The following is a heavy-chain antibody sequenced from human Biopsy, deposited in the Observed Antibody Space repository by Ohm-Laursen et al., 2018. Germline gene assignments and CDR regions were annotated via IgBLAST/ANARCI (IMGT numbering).Heavy chain of an antibody. CDR3: ARDLGNLRGVMFYLDS. D-gene: IGHD3-16*01. V-gene: IGHV3-33*01. Sequence: SLRLSCAASGFTFSSFGMHWVRQAPGKGLEWVAVVWYDGINKFYADSVEGRFTISRDNFKNTVYLEMNSLRPEDTAVYYCARDLGNLRGVMFYLDSWGQGTLV. CDR2: VWYDGINK. CDR1: GFTFSSFG. J-gene: IGHJ4*02.